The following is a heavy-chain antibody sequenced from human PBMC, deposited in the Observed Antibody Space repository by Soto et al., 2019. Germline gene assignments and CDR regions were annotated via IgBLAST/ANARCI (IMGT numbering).Heavy chain of an antibody. J-gene: IGHJ4*02. D-gene: IGHD1-26*01. Sequence: SETLSLTCAFSGGSIRSNNWWSWVRQPPGKGLEWIGEIFHSGSTNYNPSLKTRVTISVDKSKNQFSLKLSSVTAADTAVYYCARVFSGSYSDYWGQGTLVTVSS. V-gene: IGHV4-4*02. CDR1: GGSIRSNNW. CDR3: ARVFSGSYSDY. CDR2: IFHSGST.